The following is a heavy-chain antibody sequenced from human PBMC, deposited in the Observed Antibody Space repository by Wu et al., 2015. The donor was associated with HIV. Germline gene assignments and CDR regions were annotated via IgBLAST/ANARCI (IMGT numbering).Heavy chain of an antibody. D-gene: IGHD1-26*01. CDR3: ARAVGVGATDYYYYYMDV. V-gene: IGHV1-69*12. J-gene: IGHJ6*03. CDR2: IIPIFGTA. CDR1: GGTFSSYA. Sequence: QVQLVQSGAEVKKPGSSVKVSCKASGGTFSSYAISWVRQAPGQGLEWMGGIIPIFGTANYAQKFQGRVTITADESTSTAYMELSSLRSEDTAVYYCARAVGVGATDYYYYYMDVWGKGTTVTVSS.